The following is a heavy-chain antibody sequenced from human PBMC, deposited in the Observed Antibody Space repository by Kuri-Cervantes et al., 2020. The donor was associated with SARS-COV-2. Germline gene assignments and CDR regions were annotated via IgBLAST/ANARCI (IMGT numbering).Heavy chain of an antibody. J-gene: IGHJ6*02. V-gene: IGHV4-4*07. CDR3: ARGILGDDSIHYGMDV. D-gene: IGHD2/OR15-2a*01. Sequence: GSLRLSCTLSGGSISGYYWSWIRQSAGKGLEFIGRVYSSGGTNHNPSLESRVTMSIDTAKNQVSLRLTSVTAADTAVYYCARGILGDDSIHYGMDVWGQGTSVTVSS. CDR1: GGSISGYY. CDR2: VYSSGGT.